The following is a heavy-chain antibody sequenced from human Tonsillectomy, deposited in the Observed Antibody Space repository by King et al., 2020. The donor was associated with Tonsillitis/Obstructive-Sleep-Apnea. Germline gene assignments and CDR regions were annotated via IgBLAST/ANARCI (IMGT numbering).Heavy chain of an antibody. D-gene: IGHD4-11*01. V-gene: IGHV1-69*01. CDR1: GVTFSSYA. Sequence: QLVQSGAEVKKPGSSVKVSCKASGVTFSSYAFSWVRQAPGQGLQWLGGIIPILGTANYAQNFQGRVTITADESSSTAYMELSSLRSEDTAVYYCARDVDHSYDYWGQGTLVTVSS. J-gene: IGHJ4*02. CDR2: IIPILGTA. CDR3: ARDVDHSYDY.